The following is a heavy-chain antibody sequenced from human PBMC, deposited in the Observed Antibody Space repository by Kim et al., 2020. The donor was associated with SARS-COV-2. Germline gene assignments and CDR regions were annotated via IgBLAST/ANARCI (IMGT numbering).Heavy chain of an antibody. Sequence: SETLSLTCTVSGGSISSGGYYWSWIRQHLGKGLEWIGYIYYSGSTYYNPSLKSRVTISVDQSKNQFSLKLSSVTAADTAVYYCARDQFATIVGAIKDTVGAFDIWGQGTMVTVSS. CDR3: ARDQFATIVGAIKDTVGAFDI. J-gene: IGHJ3*02. CDR1: GGSISSGGYY. V-gene: IGHV4-31*03. D-gene: IGHD3-3*01. CDR2: IYYSGST.